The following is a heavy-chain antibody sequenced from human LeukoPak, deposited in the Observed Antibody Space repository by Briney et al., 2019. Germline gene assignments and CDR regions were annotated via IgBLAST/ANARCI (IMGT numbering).Heavy chain of an antibody. Sequence: SQTLSLTCTVSDDSINSGGYYWSCVRQHPGKGLEWIGYIYYSGSTSYNPSLKSRLTISVDTSKNQFSLKLSSVTAADTAVYYCALFPGEGDPFDIWGQGTMVTVPS. CDR2: IYYSGST. J-gene: IGHJ3*02. CDR3: ALFPGEGDPFDI. V-gene: IGHV4-30-4*08. D-gene: IGHD3-16*01. CDR1: DDSINSGGYY.